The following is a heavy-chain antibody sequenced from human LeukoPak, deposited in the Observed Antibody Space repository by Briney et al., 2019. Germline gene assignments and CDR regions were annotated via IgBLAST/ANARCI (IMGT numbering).Heavy chain of an antibody. CDR2: INPGGGST. Sequence: ASVKVSCKASGYTFTSYYIHWVRQAPGQGLEWMGVINPGGGSTSYAQKFQGRVTMTRDTPTSTVYMELSSLRSEDTAVYYCASKDTSGWYEEAWGQGSLVTVSS. V-gene: IGHV1-46*01. CDR3: ASKDTSGWYEEA. D-gene: IGHD6-19*01. CDR1: GYTFTSYY. J-gene: IGHJ5*02.